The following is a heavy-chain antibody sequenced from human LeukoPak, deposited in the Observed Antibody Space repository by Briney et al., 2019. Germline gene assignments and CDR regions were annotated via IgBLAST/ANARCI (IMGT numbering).Heavy chain of an antibody. CDR3: ARVGGKYSSSWYVSWGREINYYYGMDV. D-gene: IGHD6-13*01. CDR2: ISPYNGNT. V-gene: IGHV1-18*01. CDR1: GYTFGSYG. J-gene: IGHJ6*02. Sequence: GASVKVSCKASGYTFGSYGVSWVRQAPGQGLEWMAWISPYNGNTNYAQKFQGRVTTTTDTSTSTAYMELRSLRSDDTAVYYCARVGGKYSSSWYVSWGREINYYYGMDVWGQGTTVTVSS.